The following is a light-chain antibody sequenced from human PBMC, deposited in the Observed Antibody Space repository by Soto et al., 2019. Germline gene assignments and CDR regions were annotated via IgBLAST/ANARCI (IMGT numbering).Light chain of an antibody. V-gene: IGKV3-20*01. J-gene: IGKJ1*01. CDR1: QCATNDC. Sequence: EIVLTQSPGTLSLAAGERAALSCMARQCATNDCLAWYQQKPGQPPRPVIWGAFYRATGIPDKFSGSGSRTDFALTISRLEPEDFAVYYCQHYGNSPQTFDQGTKVEV. CDR3: QHYGNSPQT. CDR2: GAF.